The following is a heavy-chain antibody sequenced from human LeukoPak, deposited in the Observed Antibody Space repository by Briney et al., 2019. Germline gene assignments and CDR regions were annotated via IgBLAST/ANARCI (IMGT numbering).Heavy chain of an antibody. CDR1: GGSISSYY. CDR2: IYYSGST. D-gene: IGHD3-10*01. V-gene: IGHV4-59*12. CDR3: AREGGLATMVRGVISY. Sequence: SSETLSLTCTVSGGSISSYYWSWIRQPPGKGLEWIGYIYYSGSTNYNPSLKSRVTISVDTSKNQFSLKLSSVTAADTAVYYCAREGGLATMVRGVISYWGQGTLVTVSS. J-gene: IGHJ4*02.